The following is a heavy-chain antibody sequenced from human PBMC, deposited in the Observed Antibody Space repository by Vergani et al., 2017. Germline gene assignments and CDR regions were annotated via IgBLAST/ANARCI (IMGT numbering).Heavy chain of an antibody. CDR1: GGSISSGSYY. CDR2: IYTSGST. J-gene: IGHJ4*02. CDR3: ARDNNWVTLD. Sequence: QVQLQESGPGLVKPSQTLSLTCTVSGGSISSGSYYWSWIRQPAGKGLEWIGRIYTSGSTNYNPSLKSRVTMSVDTSKNQFSLKLSSVTAADTAVYYCARDNNWVTLDWGQGTLVTVSS. D-gene: IGHD1-1*01. V-gene: IGHV4-61*02.